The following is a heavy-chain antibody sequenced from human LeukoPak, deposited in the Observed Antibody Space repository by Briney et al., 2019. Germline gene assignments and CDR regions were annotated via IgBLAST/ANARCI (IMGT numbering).Heavy chain of an antibody. CDR2: IYYSGST. D-gene: IGHD3-22*01. CDR3: ARSGGLYYYDSSGYYDY. J-gene: IGHJ4*02. V-gene: IGHV4-59*12. CDR1: GGSISSYY. Sequence: PSETLSLTCTVSGGSISSYYWSWIRRPPGKGLEWIGYIYYSGSTNYNPSLKSRVTISVDTSKNQFSLKLSSVTAADTAVYYCARSGGLYYYDSSGYYDYWGQGTLVTVSS.